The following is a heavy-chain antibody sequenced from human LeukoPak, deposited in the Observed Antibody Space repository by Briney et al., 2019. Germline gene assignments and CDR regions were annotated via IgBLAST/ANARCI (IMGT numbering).Heavy chain of an antibody. CDR2: ISGSGGST. D-gene: IGHD5-18*01. J-gene: IGHJ4*02. CDR1: GFTFSSYA. V-gene: IGHV3-23*01. Sequence: QSGGSLRLSCAASGFTFSSYAMSWVRQAPGKGLEWVSAISGSGGSTYYADSVKGRFTISRDNSKNTLYLQMNSLRAEDTTVYYCAKTAWEAGLCFDYWGQGTLVTVSS. CDR3: AKTAWEAGLCFDY.